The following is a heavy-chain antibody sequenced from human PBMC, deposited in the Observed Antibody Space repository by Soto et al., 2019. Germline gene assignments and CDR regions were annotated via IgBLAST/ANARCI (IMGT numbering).Heavy chain of an antibody. V-gene: IGHV3-23*01. Sequence: PGGSLRLSCAASGFTFSSYAMSWVRQAPGKGLEWVSAISGSGGSTYYADSVKGRFTISRDNSKNTLYLQMNSLRAEDTAVYYCAKTLRFLEWLPYFDYWGQGTLVTVSS. D-gene: IGHD3-3*01. J-gene: IGHJ4*02. CDR2: ISGSGGST. CDR3: AKTLRFLEWLPYFDY. CDR1: GFTFSSYA.